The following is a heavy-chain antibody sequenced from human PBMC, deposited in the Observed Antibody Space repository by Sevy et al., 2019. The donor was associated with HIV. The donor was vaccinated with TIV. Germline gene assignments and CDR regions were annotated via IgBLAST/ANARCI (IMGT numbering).Heavy chain of an antibody. V-gene: IGHV3-30-3*01. D-gene: IGHD3-22*01. CDR2: ISYDGSNK. J-gene: IGHJ4*02. Sequence: GGSLRFSCAASGFTFSSYAMHWVRQAPGKGLEWVAVISYDGSNKYYADSVKGRFTISRDNSKNTLYLQMNSLRAEDTAVYYCARGGGKYYDSSGYYVDYWGQGTLVTVSS. CDR1: GFTFSSYA. CDR3: ARGGGKYYDSSGYYVDY.